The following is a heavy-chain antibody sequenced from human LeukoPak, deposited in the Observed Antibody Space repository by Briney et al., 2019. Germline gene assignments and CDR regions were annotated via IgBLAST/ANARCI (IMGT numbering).Heavy chain of an antibody. V-gene: IGHV3-11*01. CDR2: ISSSGSTI. CDR3: ARVPYDFWSGYYWYYYYYMDV. CDR1: GFTFSDYY. J-gene: IGHJ6*03. Sequence: PGGSLRLSCAASGFTFSDYYMSWIRQAPGKGLEWVSYISSSGSTIYYADSVKGRFTISRDNAKNSLYLQMTSLRAEDTAVYYCARVPYDFWSGYYWYYYYYMDVWGKGTTVTVSS. D-gene: IGHD3-3*01.